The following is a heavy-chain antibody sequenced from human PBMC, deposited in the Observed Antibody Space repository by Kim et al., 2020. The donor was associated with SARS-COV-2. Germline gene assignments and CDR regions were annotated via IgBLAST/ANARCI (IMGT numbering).Heavy chain of an antibody. J-gene: IGHJ5*02. CDR3: ARGGLRFLEWLLGFDP. D-gene: IGHD3-3*01. Sequence: SVKGRFTIARDNAKNSLYLQMNSLRAEDTAVYYCARGGLRFLEWLLGFDPWGQGTLVTVSS. V-gene: IGHV3-7*04.